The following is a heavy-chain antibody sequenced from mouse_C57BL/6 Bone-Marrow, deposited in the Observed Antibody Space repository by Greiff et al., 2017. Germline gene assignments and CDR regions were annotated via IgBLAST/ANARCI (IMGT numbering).Heavy chain of an antibody. V-gene: IGHV1-47*01. CDR3: ARGGNYGGYYLDY. CDR2: FHPYNDDT. D-gene: IGHD2-1*01. CDR1: GYTFTTYP. Sequence: QLQQSGAELVKPGAPVKMSCKASGYTFTTYPIEWMKQNHGRSLEWIGNFHPYNDDTKYNEKFKGKATLTVEKSSSTVYLELSRLTSDDSAVYYCARGGNYGGYYLDYWGQGTTLTVSS. J-gene: IGHJ2*01.